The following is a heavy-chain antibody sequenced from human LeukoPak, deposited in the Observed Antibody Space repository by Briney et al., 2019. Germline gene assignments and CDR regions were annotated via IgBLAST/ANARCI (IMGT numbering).Heavy chain of an antibody. J-gene: IGHJ4*02. CDR3: ARDRAGPTLYYFDY. V-gene: IGHV3-33*01. CDR1: GFTFRSYG. Sequence: GRSLRLSCAASGFTFRSYGMHWVRQAPGKGLEGVAVIWDDGSNQYYADSVRGRFTISRDKSKNTLYLQLNSLRAEDTAVYYCARDRAGPTLYYFDYWGQGTLVTVSS. CDR2: IWDDGSNQ. D-gene: IGHD1-26*01.